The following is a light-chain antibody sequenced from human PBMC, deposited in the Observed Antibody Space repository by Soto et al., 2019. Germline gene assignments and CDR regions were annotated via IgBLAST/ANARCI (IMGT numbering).Light chain of an antibody. V-gene: IGKV1-6*01. CDR1: QAIRND. Sequence: AIQMTQSPSSLSASVGDRVTITCRASQAIRNDLGWYQQKPGKAPKLLIYVASSLQSGVPSRFSGSGSGTDVTLTISSLQPEDFATYYCLQNYNYPWTFGQATKLEIK. J-gene: IGKJ1*01. CDR2: VAS. CDR3: LQNYNYPWT.